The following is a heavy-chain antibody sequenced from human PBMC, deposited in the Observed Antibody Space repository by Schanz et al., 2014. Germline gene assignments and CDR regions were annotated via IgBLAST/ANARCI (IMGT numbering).Heavy chain of an antibody. CDR1: GYTFISYG. D-gene: IGHD5-12*01. CDR3: ARGPLGTSP. V-gene: IGHV1-69*04. Sequence: QVQLVQSGAEVKKPGASVKVSCKASGYTFISYGIKWVRQAPGQGLEWMGKIIPVLNIATYAQRFQGRVSITADTSTNTAYMELSSLKSEDTAVYYCARGPLGTSPWGQGTLVTVSS. CDR2: IIPVLNIA. J-gene: IGHJ5*02.